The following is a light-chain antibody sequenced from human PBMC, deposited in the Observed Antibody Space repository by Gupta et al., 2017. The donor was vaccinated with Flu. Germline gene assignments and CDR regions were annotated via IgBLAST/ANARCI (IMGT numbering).Light chain of an antibody. J-gene: IGKJ4*01. Sequence: IVLTQSPGPLSSSPGERSTLSCRASQSVGSNYLVWYQQKPGQAPRLLIYAASNRATGIPDRISGSGSGTDFTLTISRPQPEDFAVYYCQLYGSSPPVTFGGGTKVEIK. CDR2: AAS. CDR3: QLYGSSPPVT. V-gene: IGKV3-20*01. CDR1: QSVGSNY.